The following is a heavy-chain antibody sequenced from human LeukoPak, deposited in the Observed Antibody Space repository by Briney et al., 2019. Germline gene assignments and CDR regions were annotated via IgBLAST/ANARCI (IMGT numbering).Heavy chain of an antibody. CDR1: GGSISSHF. D-gene: IGHD3-16*01. CDR2: VSKSGST. CDR3: ARDDYGVFDAFDV. Sequence: SETLSLTCTVSGGSISSHFRTWIRQAPGKGLEWLGYVSKSGSTNYNPSLQSRITISVDTSKNQFFLKLTSVTAADTAVYFCARDDYGVFDAFDVWGQGTVVTVSS. J-gene: IGHJ3*01. V-gene: IGHV4-4*08.